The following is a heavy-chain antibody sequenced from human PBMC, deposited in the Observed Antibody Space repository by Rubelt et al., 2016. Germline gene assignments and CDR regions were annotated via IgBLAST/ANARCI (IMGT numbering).Heavy chain of an antibody. Sequence: QLQLQESGPGLVKPSETLSLTCTVSGASISSSTTYYWGWIRQPPGKGLEWIGYVFYTGSANYNPSLKSRVTISVDTSRNQFSLELSSVTAADTAVYYCAREAMGSGYYYGSSVDYWGQGTLVTVSS. J-gene: IGHJ4*02. CDR3: AREAMGSGYYYGSSVDY. D-gene: IGHD3-22*01. V-gene: IGHV4-61*05. CDR2: VFYTGSA. CDR1: GASISSSTTYY.